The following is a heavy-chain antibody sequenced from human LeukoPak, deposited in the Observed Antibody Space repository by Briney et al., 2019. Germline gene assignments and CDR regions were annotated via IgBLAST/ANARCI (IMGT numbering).Heavy chain of an antibody. CDR1: GNTLTEVS. V-gene: IGHV1-24*01. D-gene: IGHD2-15*01. CDR3: VAEVCSGGICYPYFDL. CDR2: FGPANGGK. Sequence: ASVKVSCKVSGNTLTEVSMQWVRQAPGKGLQWIGGFGPANGGKIYAQQFQGRVTMTEDTSTDTAYMELNSLRSEDTAVYYCVAEVCSGGICYPYFDLWGRGTLVIVSS. J-gene: IGHJ2*01.